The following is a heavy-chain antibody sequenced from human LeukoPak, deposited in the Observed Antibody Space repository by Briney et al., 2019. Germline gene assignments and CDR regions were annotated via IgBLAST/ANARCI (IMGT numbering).Heavy chain of an antibody. Sequence: PGGSLRLSCAASGFTFSSHSMNWVRQAPGKGLEWVSYISSSSSTIYYADSVKGRFTISRDNAKNSLYLQMNSLRAEDTAVYYCAREGWTRYCSSTSCSYYYYGMDVWGQGTTVTVSS. V-gene: IGHV3-48*04. CDR3: AREGWTRYCSSTSCSYYYYGMDV. D-gene: IGHD2-2*01. J-gene: IGHJ6*02. CDR2: ISSSSSTI. CDR1: GFTFSSHS.